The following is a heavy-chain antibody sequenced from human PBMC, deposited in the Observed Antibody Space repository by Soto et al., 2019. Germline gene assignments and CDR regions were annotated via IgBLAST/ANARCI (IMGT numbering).Heavy chain of an antibody. J-gene: IGHJ4*02. D-gene: IGHD6-13*01. CDR2: IRSKANSYAT. V-gene: IGHV3-73*01. CDR3: TTPQQLSPSYFAS. Sequence: SGVVWLKFRGPGMRRVSKASRKGREWVGRIRSKANSYATAYAASVKGRFTISRDDSKNTAYLQMNSLKTEDTAVYYCTTPQQLSPSYFASWGQRTLVTVSS. CDR1: WLKFRGPG.